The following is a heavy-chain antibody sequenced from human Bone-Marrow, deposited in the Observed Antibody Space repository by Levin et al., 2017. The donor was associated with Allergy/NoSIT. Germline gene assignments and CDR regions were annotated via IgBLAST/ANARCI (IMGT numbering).Heavy chain of an antibody. J-gene: IGHJ4*02. CDR3: VRGYSYGSPCSSGYYFFDT. D-gene: IGHD5-18*01. Sequence: TSETLSLTCTVSGGFSIRSSDHWWSWVRQSPGGGLEWIGYVFYSGTTYYNPSLKSRVAMSEDTSRNQFSLRLWSVTTADTALYYCVRGYSYGSPCSSGYYFFDTWGQGILITVSS. CDR1: GGFSIRSSDHW. V-gene: IGHV4-30-4*01. CDR2: VFYSGTT.